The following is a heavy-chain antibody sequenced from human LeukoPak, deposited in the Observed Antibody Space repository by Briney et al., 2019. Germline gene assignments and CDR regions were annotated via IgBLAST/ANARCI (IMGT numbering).Heavy chain of an antibody. CDR2: ISGSGGST. V-gene: IGHV3-23*01. Sequence: PGGSLRLSCAASGFSFRSYAMSWVRQAPGKGLEWVSAISGSGGSTYYADSVKGRFTISRDNSKNTLYLQMNSLRTEDMAVYYCAKSGDSSGYYYQFDYWGQGTLVTVSS. CDR1: GFSFRSYA. D-gene: IGHD3-22*01. J-gene: IGHJ4*02. CDR3: AKSGDSSGYYYQFDY.